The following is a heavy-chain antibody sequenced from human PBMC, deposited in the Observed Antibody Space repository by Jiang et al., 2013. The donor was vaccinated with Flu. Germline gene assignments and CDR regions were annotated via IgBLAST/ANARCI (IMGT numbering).Heavy chain of an antibody. Sequence: SGAEVKKPGASVKVSCKASGYTFTGYYMHWVRQAPGQGLEWMGWINPNSGGTNYAQKFQGWVTMTRDTSISTAYMELSRLRSDDTAVYYCARVPGGYYYGMDVWGQGTTVTVSS. CDR2: INPNSGGT. CDR1: GYTFTGYY. CDR3: ARVPGGYYYGMDV. V-gene: IGHV1-2*04. D-gene: IGHD1-14*01. J-gene: IGHJ6*02.